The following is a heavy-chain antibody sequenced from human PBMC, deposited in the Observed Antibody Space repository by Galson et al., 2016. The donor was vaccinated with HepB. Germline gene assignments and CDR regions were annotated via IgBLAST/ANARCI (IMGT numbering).Heavy chain of an antibody. V-gene: IGHV2-70*04. J-gene: IGHJ4*02. CDR3: ARTHRKTAYDY. CDR2: IDWEDDK. Sequence: PALVKPTQTLTLTCTVSGFSLNTTGMRVSWIRQPPGKTLEWLARIDWEDDKLYTTSLKTRLTNPRDTSKNRVVLIMTNIDPVDTGTYYCARTHRKTAYDYWGQGTLVTVSS. CDR1: GFSLNTTGMR.